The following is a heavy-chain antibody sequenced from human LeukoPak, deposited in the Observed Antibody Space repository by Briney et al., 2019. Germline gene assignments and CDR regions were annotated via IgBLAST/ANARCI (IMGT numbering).Heavy chain of an antibody. J-gene: IGHJ4*02. CDR2: IYYSGST. Sequence: PSETLSLTCTVSGGSISSYYWSWIRQPPGKGLEWIGYIYYSGSTNYNPSLKSRVTISVDTSKNQFSLKLSSVTAADTAVYYCAGGQKRSRDGYNREDYWGQGTLVTVSP. CDR1: GGSISSYY. CDR3: AGGQKRSRDGYNREDY. D-gene: IGHD5-24*01. V-gene: IGHV4-59*01.